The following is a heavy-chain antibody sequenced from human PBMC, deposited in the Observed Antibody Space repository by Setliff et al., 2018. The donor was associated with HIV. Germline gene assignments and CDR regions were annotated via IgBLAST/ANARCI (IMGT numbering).Heavy chain of an antibody. J-gene: IGHJ4*02. D-gene: IGHD6-13*01. Sequence: SETLSLTCTVSGGSISSGGYYWSWIRQHPGKGLEWIGYIYYSGSTYYNPSLKSLVTISVDTSKNQFSLKLSSVTAADTGMYYCARVHSSSYFHYFDYWGKGTLVTVSS. CDR1: GGSISSGGYY. CDR3: ARVHSSSYFHYFDY. CDR2: IYYSGST. V-gene: IGHV4-31*01.